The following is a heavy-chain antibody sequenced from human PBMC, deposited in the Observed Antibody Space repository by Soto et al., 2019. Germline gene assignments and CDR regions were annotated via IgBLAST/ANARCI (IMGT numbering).Heavy chain of an antibody. D-gene: IGHD2-8*01. Sequence: EVQLVESGGGLVKPGGSLRLSCAASGFTFSSYSMNWVRQAPGKGLEWVSSISSSSSYIYYADSVKGRFTISRDNAKNSLYLQMNSLRAEDTAVYYCARDHRAYCTTGVCYQDYYYYGMDVWGQGTTVTVSS. CDR1: GFTFSSYS. CDR3: ARDHRAYCTTGVCYQDYYYYGMDV. CDR2: ISSSSSYI. J-gene: IGHJ6*02. V-gene: IGHV3-21*01.